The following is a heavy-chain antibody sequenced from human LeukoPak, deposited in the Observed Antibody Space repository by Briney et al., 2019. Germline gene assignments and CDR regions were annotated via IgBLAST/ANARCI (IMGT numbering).Heavy chain of an antibody. CDR1: GGSISSYY. CDR3: ARYLDYGGNSRVFQH. Sequence: SEALSLTCTVSGGSISSYYWSWIRQPPGEGLEWIGEINHGGSTNYNPSLKSRVTISVDTSKNQFSLKLSSVTAADTAVYYCARYLDYGGNSRVFQHWGQGTLVTVSS. D-gene: IGHD4-23*01. CDR2: INHGGST. J-gene: IGHJ1*01. V-gene: IGHV4-34*01.